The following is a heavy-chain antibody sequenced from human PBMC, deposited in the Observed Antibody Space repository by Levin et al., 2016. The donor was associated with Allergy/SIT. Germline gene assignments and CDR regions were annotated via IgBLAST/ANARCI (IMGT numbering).Heavy chain of an antibody. CDR2: INPRIGDT. CDR1: GYTFTHYY. Sequence: ASVKVSCKASGYTFTHYYIHWVRQAPGQGLEWLGIINPRIGDTNYAQKYQGRVSMTRDTSTSTVYMELSSLRSDDTAVYYCAREICGGDCNSFKSGLSYYGLDVWGQGTAVTVSS. CDR3: AREICGGDCNSFKSGLSYYGLDV. V-gene: IGHV1-46*01. D-gene: IGHD2-21*02. J-gene: IGHJ6*02.